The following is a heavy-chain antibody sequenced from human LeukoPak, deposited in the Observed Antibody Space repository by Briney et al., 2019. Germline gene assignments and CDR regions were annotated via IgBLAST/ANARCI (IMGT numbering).Heavy chain of an antibody. Sequence: GGSLRLSCAASGFTFEDYAMHWVRQGPGKGLEWVSLISGNGNNIYYADSVKGRFTISRDNSKNSLYLQMNSLRTGDTALYYCAKDLPQYYDFWSGYYGGFDYWGQGTLVTVSS. V-gene: IGHV3-43*02. CDR1: GFTFEDYA. D-gene: IGHD3-3*01. CDR2: ISGNGNNI. J-gene: IGHJ4*02. CDR3: AKDLPQYYDFWSGYYGGFDY.